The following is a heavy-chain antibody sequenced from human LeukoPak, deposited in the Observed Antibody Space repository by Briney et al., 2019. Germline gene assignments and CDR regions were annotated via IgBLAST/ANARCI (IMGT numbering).Heavy chain of an antibody. D-gene: IGHD3-10*02. Sequence: GGSLRLSCAASGFTFSNYGFHWVRQAPGKGLEWVAVISYDGSKKYFADSVKGRFTISRDNSRNTLSLQMNSLRPEGTAAYYCARAMFGELLYGLYWGQGTLVIVSS. CDR3: ARAMFGELLYGLY. V-gene: IGHV3-30*19. CDR1: GFTFSNYG. J-gene: IGHJ4*02. CDR2: ISYDGSKK.